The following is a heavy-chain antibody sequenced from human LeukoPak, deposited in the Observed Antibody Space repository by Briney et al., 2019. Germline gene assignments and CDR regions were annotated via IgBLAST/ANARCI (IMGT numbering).Heavy chain of an antibody. V-gene: IGHV1-69*04. Sequence: ASVKVSCKASGGTFSSYAISWVRQAPGQGLEWMGRIIPILGIANYAQKFQGRVTITADKSTNTAYMELSSLRSEDTAVYYCAREGEPEGPWYYYGMDVWGQGTTVTVSS. CDR2: IIPILGIA. CDR1: GGTFSSYA. D-gene: IGHD1-26*01. CDR3: AREGEPEGPWYYYGMDV. J-gene: IGHJ6*02.